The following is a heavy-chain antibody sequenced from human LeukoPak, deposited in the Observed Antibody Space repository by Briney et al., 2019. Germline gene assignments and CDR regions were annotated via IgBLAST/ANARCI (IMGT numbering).Heavy chain of an antibody. D-gene: IGHD5-18*01. V-gene: IGHV4-34*01. CDR1: GGSFSGYY. CDR3: ARQHSYGLNYFDY. Sequence: SETLSLTCAVYGGSFSGYYWSWIRQPPGKGLEWIGEINHGGSTNYNPSLKSRVTISVDTSKNQFSLKLSSVTAADTAVYYCARQHSYGLNYFDYWGQGTLVTVSS. CDR2: INHGGST. J-gene: IGHJ4*02.